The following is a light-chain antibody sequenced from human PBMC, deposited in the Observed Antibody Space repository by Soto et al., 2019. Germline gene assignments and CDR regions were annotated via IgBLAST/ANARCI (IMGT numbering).Light chain of an antibody. V-gene: IGKV3-20*01. CDR3: QQYSSLPPELT. CDR2: GAS. Sequence: EIVLTQSPGTLSLSPGERATLSCRASQSVSSSYLSWYQQKLGQAPRLLIYGASSRATDIPDRFNGSGSWTDFTLTLSRLEPEDFAVYYWQQYSSLPPELTFGQGTKLEIK. CDR1: QSVSSSY. J-gene: IGKJ2*01.